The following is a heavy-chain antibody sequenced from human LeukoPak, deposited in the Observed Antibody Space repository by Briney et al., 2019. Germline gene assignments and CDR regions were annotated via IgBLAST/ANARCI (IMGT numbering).Heavy chain of an antibody. CDR3: ARDHYSDY. V-gene: IGHV1-46*01. Sequence: ASVKVSCKASGYIFTNYYIHWVRQAPGQGLEWMGIINPSGGSPTYAQKFQGRISLTWDTSTSTAYMELRSLRSDDTAVYYCARDHYSDYWGQGTLVTVSS. CDR1: GYIFTNYY. CDR2: INPSGGSP. J-gene: IGHJ4*02.